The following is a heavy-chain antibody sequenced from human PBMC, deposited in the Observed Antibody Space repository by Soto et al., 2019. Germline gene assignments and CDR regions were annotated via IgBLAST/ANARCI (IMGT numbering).Heavy chain of an antibody. CDR3: ARVIPLYYFDY. CDR1: GGSISSGGYY. J-gene: IGHJ4*02. CDR2: IYYSGST. V-gene: IGHV4-31*03. Sequence: SETLSLTCTVSGGSISSGGYYWSWIRQHPGKGLEWIGYIYYSGSTYYNPSLKSRVTISVDTSKNQFSLKLSSVTAADAAVYYCARVIPLYYFDYWGQGTLVTVS.